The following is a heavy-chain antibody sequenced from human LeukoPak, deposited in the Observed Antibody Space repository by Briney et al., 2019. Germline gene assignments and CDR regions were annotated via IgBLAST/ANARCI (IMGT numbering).Heavy chain of an antibody. CDR1: GYTFTGYY. J-gene: IGHJ5*02. CDR3: ARDKSPYCSGGSGYYNWFDP. CDR2: FNTNSGGA. V-gene: IGHV1-2*02. Sequence: ASVKLSCKASGYTFTGYYIHRGRQAPGQGLEWMGWFNTNSGGANSAQTFQVRVTMTIDTAISTTYMELSRMRSDDPAAYYCARDKSPYCSGGSGYYNWFDPWGQGTLVTVSS. D-gene: IGHD2-15*01.